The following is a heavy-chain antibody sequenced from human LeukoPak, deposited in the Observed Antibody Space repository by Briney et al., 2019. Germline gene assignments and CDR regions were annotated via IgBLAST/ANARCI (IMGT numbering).Heavy chain of an antibody. D-gene: IGHD3-3*01. CDR3: AKDPYYDFWSGISTGDYMDV. V-gene: IGHV3-7*03. CDR2: MNQDGSAK. J-gene: IGHJ6*03. CDR1: GFTFSDSW. Sequence: GGSLRLSCAASGFTFSDSWMSWVRQAPGKGLEWVANMNQDGSAKGYVDSVKGRFTISRDNSKNTLYLQMNSLRAEDTAVYYCAKDPYYDFWSGISTGDYMDVWGKGTTVTVSS.